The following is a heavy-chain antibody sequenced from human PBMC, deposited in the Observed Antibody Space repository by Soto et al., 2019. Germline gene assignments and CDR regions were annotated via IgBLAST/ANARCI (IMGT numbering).Heavy chain of an antibody. CDR2: INPNSGGT. V-gene: IGHV1-2*02. J-gene: IGHJ4*02. CDR3: ARAWSSAPDY. Sequence: QVQLVQSGAEVKKPGASVKVSCKASGYTFTGYYMHWVRQAPGQGLEWMGWINPNSGGTNYAQRLQGRVTMNRDAAISTAYMELSRLRSDDTAVYYCARAWSSAPDYWGQGTLVTVSS. CDR1: GYTFTGYY. D-gene: IGHD1-26*01.